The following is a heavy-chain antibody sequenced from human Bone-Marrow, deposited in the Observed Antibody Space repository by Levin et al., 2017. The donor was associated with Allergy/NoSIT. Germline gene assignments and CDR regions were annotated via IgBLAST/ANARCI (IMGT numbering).Heavy chain of an antibody. CDR2: IRNKANTYAT. Sequence: SGGSLRLSCAASGFTFSGSAVHWVRQASGKGLEWVGRIRNKANTYATEYAASVKGRFSISRDDSKNTAYLQMNSLKTEDTAEYYCVRVYGDYGDDLDLWGQGTMVIVSS. J-gene: IGHJ3*01. V-gene: IGHV3-73*01. CDR1: GFTFSGSA. CDR3: VRVYGDYGDDLDL. D-gene: IGHD4-17*01.